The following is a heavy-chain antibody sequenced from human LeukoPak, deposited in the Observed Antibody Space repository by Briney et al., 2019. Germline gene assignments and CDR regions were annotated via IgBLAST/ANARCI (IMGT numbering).Heavy chain of an antibody. Sequence: GGSLRLSCAASGFTFSTYGMSWVRQAPGKGLEWVSTLSTSTTRTYYADSVKGRFTISRDNSKRTLYLQMNSLRAEDTAVYYCAKDRLLNCRGDCYIFDYWGQGTVVTVSS. CDR2: LSTSTTRT. CDR3: AKDRLLNCRGDCYIFDY. CDR1: GFTFSTYG. J-gene: IGHJ4*02. D-gene: IGHD2-21*02. V-gene: IGHV3-23*01.